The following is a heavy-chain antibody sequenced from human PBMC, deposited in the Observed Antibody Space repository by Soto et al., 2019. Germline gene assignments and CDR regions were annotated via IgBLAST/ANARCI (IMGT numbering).Heavy chain of an antibody. J-gene: IGHJ4*02. CDR2: IWYDGSNK. D-gene: IGHD3-10*01. V-gene: IGHV3-33*01. Sequence: GGSLRLSCAASGFTFSSYGMHWVRQAPGKGLEWVAVIWYDGSNKYYADSVKGRFTISRDNSKNTLYLQMNSLRAEDTAVYYCARDGTTMVRGADFDYWGQGTLVTVSS. CDR3: ARDGTTMVRGADFDY. CDR1: GFTFSSYG.